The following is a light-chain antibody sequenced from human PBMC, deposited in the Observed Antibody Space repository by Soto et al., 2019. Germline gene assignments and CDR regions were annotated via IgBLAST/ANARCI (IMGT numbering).Light chain of an antibody. V-gene: IGKV3-20*01. Sequence: DIVLTLSPGTLSLSPGERATLSCRASQTVSSSSLAWYQQKPGQAPRLLIFGASTRAAGFPDRFSGSGSGTDFTLTISRLEPEDFAVYYCQQYGSSPRTFGQGTKVDIK. J-gene: IGKJ1*01. CDR3: QQYGSSPRT. CDR2: GAS. CDR1: QTVSSSS.